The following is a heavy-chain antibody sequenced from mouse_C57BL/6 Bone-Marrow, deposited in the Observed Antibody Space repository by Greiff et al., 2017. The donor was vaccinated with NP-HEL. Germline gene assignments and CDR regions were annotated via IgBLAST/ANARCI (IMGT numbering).Heavy chain of an antibody. CDR1: GYTFTSYW. D-gene: IGHD2-4*01. CDR2: IDPSDSYT. Sequence: QVQLQQPGAELVRPGTSVKLSCKASGYTFTSYWMHWVKQRPGQGLEWIGVIDPSDSYTNYNQKFKGKATLTVDTSSSTAYMQLSSLTSEDSAVYYCARGDYYDDDAWGQGTTLTVSS. J-gene: IGHJ2*01. V-gene: IGHV1-59*01. CDR3: ARGDYYDDDA.